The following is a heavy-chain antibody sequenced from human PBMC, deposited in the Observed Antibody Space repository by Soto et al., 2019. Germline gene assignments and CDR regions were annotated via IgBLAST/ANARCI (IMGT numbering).Heavy chain of an antibody. CDR2: IYHSGST. Sequence: SETLSLTCAVSGGSISSSNWWSWVRQPPGKGLEWIGEIYHSGSTNYNPSLKSRVTISVDKSKNQFSLKLSSVTAADTAVYYCACYYYDSSGYYYRPDYWGQGTLVTVSS. CDR1: GGSISSSNW. CDR3: ACYYYDSSGYYYRPDY. D-gene: IGHD3-22*01. J-gene: IGHJ4*02. V-gene: IGHV4-4*02.